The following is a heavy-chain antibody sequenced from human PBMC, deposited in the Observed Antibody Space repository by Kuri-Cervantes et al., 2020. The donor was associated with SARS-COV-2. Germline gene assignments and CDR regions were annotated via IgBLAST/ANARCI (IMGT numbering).Heavy chain of an antibody. V-gene: IGHV3-21*01. CDR2: ISSGGTYT. CDR1: GFSFSTYY. CDR3: TRDSHYDFLTGYYSDF. J-gene: IGHJ4*02. Sequence: GESLKISCAVSGFSFSTYYMIWVRQAPGKGLEWVSSISSGGTYTHYADSVKGRFAISRDNADNSLFLQMNNLRADDTAIYYCTRDSHYDFLTGYYSDFWGQGTLVTVSS. D-gene: IGHD3-9*01.